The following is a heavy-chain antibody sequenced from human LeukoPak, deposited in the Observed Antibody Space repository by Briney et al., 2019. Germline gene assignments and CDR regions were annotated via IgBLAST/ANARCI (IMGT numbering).Heavy chain of an antibody. V-gene: IGHV1-8*01. D-gene: IGHD6-13*01. CDR3: AREAAAAGRHYYYYVDV. Sequence: ASVKVSCKASGYTFTSYDINWVRQATGQGLEWMGWMNPNSGNTGYAQKFQVRVTITTNTSISTAYMELSSLRSEETAVYYCAREAAAAGRHYYYYVDVWGKGTTVTVSS. CDR1: GYTFTSYD. J-gene: IGHJ6*03. CDR2: MNPNSGNT.